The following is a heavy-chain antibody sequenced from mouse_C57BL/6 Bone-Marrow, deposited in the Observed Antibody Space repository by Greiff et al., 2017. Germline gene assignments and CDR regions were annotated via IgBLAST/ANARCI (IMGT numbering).Heavy chain of an antibody. CDR1: GYTFTSYW. CDR2: IYPGSGST. Sequence: QVQLQQPGAELVKPGASVKMSCKASGYTFTSYWITWVKQRPGQGLEWIGDIYPGSGSTNYNEKFKSKATLTVDTSSSTAYMQLSSLTSEDSAVYYCARSGYGNVAWFAYWGQGTLVTVSA. CDR3: ARSGYGNVAWFAY. V-gene: IGHV1-55*01. J-gene: IGHJ3*01. D-gene: IGHD2-1*01.